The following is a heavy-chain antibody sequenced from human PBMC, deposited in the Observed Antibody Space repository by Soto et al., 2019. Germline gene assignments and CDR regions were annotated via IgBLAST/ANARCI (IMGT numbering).Heavy chain of an antibody. CDR1: GGSISSYY. J-gene: IGHJ5*02. D-gene: IGHD3-22*01. CDR3: ARGRDYYDSSGYYYVRNWFDP. CDR2: IYYSGST. V-gene: IGHV4-59*01. Sequence: PSETLSLTCTVSGGSISSYYWSWIRQPPGKGLEWIGYIYYSGSTNYNPSLKSRVTISVDTSKNQFSLKLSSVTAADTAVYYCARGRDYYDSSGYYYVRNWFDPWGQGTLVTVS.